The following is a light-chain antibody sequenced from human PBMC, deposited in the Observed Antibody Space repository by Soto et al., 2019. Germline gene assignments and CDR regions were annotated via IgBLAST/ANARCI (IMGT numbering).Light chain of an antibody. CDR3: QKYNSVPLT. J-gene: IGKJ5*01. V-gene: IGKV1-27*01. CDR1: QGISNY. CDR2: AAS. Sequence: DIQMTQSPSSLSASVGDRVTITCRASQGISNYLAWYQHKPGKVPKLLSYAASTLQSGVPSRFSGNGSGTDFTLTISSLQPEDVATFYCQKYNSVPLTFGQGTRLEI.